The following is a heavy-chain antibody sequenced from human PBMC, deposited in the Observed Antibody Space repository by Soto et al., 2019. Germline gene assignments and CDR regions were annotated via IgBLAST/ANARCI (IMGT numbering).Heavy chain of an antibody. D-gene: IGHD3-10*01. CDR3: ARDFKGVVRGVMDPYYCYYGMDV. J-gene: IGHJ6*02. CDR1: GGTFSSYA. CDR2: IIPIFGTA. Sequence: SVKVSCKASGGTFSSYAISWVRQAPGQGLEWMGGIIPIFGTANYAQKFQGRVTITADESTSTAYMELSSLRSEDTAVYYCARDFKGVVRGVMDPYYCYYGMDVWGQGTTVTVSS. V-gene: IGHV1-69*13.